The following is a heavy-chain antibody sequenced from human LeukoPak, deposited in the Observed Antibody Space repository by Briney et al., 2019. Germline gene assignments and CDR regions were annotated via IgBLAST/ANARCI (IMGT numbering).Heavy chain of an antibody. J-gene: IGHJ4*02. V-gene: IGHV3-30*02. Sequence: GGSLRLSCAASGFTFSSYAMHWVRQAPGKGLEWVAFIRYDGSNKYYADSVKGRFTISRDNSKNTLYLQMNSLRAEDTAVYYCAKDLGPRSGRDYWGQGTLVTVSS. CDR2: IRYDGSNK. D-gene: IGHD3-10*01. CDR1: GFTFSSYA. CDR3: AKDLGPRSGRDY.